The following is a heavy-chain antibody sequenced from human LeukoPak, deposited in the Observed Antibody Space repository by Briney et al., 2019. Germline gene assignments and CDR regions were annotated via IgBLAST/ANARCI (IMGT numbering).Heavy chain of an antibody. Sequence: SGGSLRLSCAASGFTFDDYGMSWVRQAPGKGLEWVSGINWNGGSTGYADSVKGRFTISRDNAKNSLYLKMNSLRAEDTALYYCARDLLGSSSWSVGGNYSGQGTLVTVSS. CDR2: INWNGGST. D-gene: IGHD6-13*01. CDR3: ARDLLGSSSWSVGGNY. CDR1: GFTFDDYG. J-gene: IGHJ4*02. V-gene: IGHV3-20*04.